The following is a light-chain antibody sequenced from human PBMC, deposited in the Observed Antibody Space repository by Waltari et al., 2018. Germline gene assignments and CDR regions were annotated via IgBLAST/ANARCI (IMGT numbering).Light chain of an antibody. CDR3: QQYYTYPPT. V-gene: IGKV1-8*01. CDR2: ATS. J-gene: IGKJ3*01. CDR1: QGISSY. Sequence: AIRMTQSPSSFSASTGDIVTITCRASQGISSYLAWYQQKPGTAPKLLIYATSTLQSGVPSRFSGSGSGTDFSLTISCLQSEDFATYYCQQYYTYPPTFGPGTKVDIK.